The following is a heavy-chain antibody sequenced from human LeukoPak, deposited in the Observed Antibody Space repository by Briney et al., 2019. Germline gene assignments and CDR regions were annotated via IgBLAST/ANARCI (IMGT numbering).Heavy chain of an antibody. CDR3: AREDGSSGYRPDY. J-gene: IGHJ4*02. CDR2: IFYDGSEK. Sequence: GGSLRLSCAASGFTFSTYAMHWVRQAPGKGLEWVALIFYDGSEKFYADSVKGRFTISEDNSKNTLYLQMNSLRAEDTAVYYCAREDGSSGYRPDYWGQGTLVTVSS. V-gene: IGHV3-30-3*01. D-gene: IGHD3-22*01. CDR1: GFTFSTYA.